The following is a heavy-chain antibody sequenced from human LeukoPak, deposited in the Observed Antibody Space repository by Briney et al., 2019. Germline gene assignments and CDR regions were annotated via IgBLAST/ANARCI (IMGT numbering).Heavy chain of an antibody. CDR1: GYTFTGYY. J-gene: IGHJ4*02. CDR2: INPNSGGT. V-gene: IGHV1-2*06. D-gene: IGHD6-6*01. Sequence: AASVKVSCKASGYTFTGYYMHWVRQAPGQGLEWMGRINPNSGGTNYAQKFQGRVTMTGDTSISTAYMELSGLRSDDTAVYYCASTPLQSSSSLFDYWGQGTLVTVSS. CDR3: ASTPLQSSSSLFDY.